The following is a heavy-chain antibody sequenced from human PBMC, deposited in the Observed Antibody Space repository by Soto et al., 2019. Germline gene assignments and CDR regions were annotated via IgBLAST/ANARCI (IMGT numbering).Heavy chain of an antibody. J-gene: IGHJ5*02. CDR1: GGSISSYY. V-gene: IGHV4-59*12. CDR3: ARGRGPYCISTSCYSNWFDP. CDR2: MYYSRST. D-gene: IGHD2-2*01. Sequence: SETLSLTCTVSGGSISSYYWNWIRQPPGKGLEWVGYMYYSRSTNYNPSLKSRVTISGDRSKNQFSLKLSSVTAADTAVYYCARGRGPYCISTSCYSNWFDPWGQGTLVTVSS.